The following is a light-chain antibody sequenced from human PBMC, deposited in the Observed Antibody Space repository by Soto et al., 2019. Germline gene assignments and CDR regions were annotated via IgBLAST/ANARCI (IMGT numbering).Light chain of an antibody. CDR2: AVS. CDR3: QQYYNWPRYT. CDR1: QSLLQSDGNTY. Sequence: IVMTQTPLSLSVTPGQPASISCTSSQSLLQSDGNTYLYWYLQKPGQPPQLLIYAVSNRFSGVPDRFSGSGSGIEFTLTIDSLQSEDSALYYCQQYYNWPRYTFGQGTKVHIK. V-gene: IGKV2D-29*01. J-gene: IGKJ2*01.